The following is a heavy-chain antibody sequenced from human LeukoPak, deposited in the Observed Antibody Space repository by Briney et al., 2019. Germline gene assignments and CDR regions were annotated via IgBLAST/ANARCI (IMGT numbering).Heavy chain of an antibody. CDR2: IYTTGTT. Sequence: PSESLSLAWSVADASVSSYYWGWVWQPAGKGWERIERIYTTGTTNFHPTLTSRVTMSLDTSKNQFTRKLSSLTAADTGVYYCVRGRSAFDIWGQGTMVTVSS. V-gene: IGHV4-4*07. CDR1: DASVSSYY. J-gene: IGHJ3*02. CDR3: VRGRSAFDI.